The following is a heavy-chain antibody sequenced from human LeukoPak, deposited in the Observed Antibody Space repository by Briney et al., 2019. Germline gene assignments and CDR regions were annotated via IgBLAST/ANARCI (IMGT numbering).Heavy chain of an antibody. J-gene: IGHJ5*02. CDR2: ISHSGST. V-gene: IGHV4-34*01. CDR3: ARAAAAKVAGWFDP. D-gene: IGHD6-13*01. Sequence: SETLSLTCAVYGGSFSGYYWSWIRQPPGKGLEWIGEISHSGSTNYNPSLKSRVTISVDTSKNQFSLKLSSVTAADTAVYYCARAAAAKVAGWFDPWGQGTLVTVSS. CDR1: GGSFSGYY.